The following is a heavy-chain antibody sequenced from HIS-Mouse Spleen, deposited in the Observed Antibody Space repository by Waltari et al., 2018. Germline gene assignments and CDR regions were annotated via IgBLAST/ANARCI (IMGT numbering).Heavy chain of an antibody. CDR1: GYTFTGYY. CDR2: INPNSGGT. V-gene: IGHV1-2*02. J-gene: IGHJ4*02. Sequence: QVQLVQSGAEVKKPGASVKVSCKASGYTFTGYYMHGVRQAPGQGLEWMGWINPNSGGTNYAQKFQGRVTMTRDTSISTAYMELSRLRSDDTAVYYCARGGLEEWLLYYFDYWGQGTLVTVSS. CDR3: ARGGLEEWLLYYFDY. D-gene: IGHD3-3*01.